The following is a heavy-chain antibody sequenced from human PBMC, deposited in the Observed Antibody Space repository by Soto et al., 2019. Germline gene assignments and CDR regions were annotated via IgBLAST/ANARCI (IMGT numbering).Heavy chain of an antibody. D-gene: IGHD6-19*01. CDR3: ARVGSSGWYGVDAFDI. V-gene: IGHV1-3*01. CDR2: INAGNGNT. Sequence: ASVKVSCKASGYTFTSYAMHWVRQAPGQRLEWMGWINAGNGNTKYSQKFQGRVTITADESTSTAYMELSSLRSEDTAVYYCARVGSSGWYGVDAFDIWGQGTMVTVSS. CDR1: GYTFTSYA. J-gene: IGHJ3*02.